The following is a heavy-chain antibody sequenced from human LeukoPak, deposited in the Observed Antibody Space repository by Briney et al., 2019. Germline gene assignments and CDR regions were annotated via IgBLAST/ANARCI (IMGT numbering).Heavy chain of an antibody. D-gene: IGHD6-6*01. J-gene: IGHJ6*02. Sequence: SVKVSCKVSGYTLTELSMHWVRQAPGQGLEWMGGIIPIFGTANYAQKFQGRVTITADESTSTAYMELSSLRSEDTAVYYCAREYSSSSGGVDYYYYGMDVWGQGTTVTVSS. CDR1: GYTLTELS. V-gene: IGHV1-69*13. CDR2: IIPIFGTA. CDR3: AREYSSSSGGVDYYYYGMDV.